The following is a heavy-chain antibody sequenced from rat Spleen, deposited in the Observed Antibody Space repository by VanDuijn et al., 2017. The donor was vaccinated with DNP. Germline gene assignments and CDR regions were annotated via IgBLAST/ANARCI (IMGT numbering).Heavy chain of an antibody. J-gene: IGHJ2*01. V-gene: IGHV5-7*01. CDR3: ARPDY. CDR2: INYDGSRI. CDR1: GVTFNNYW. Sequence: EVQLVESGGDLVQPGRSLKLSCVVSGVTFNNYWMTWIRQVPGKGLEWVATINYDGSRIYHRDSVKGRFTISRDNAKSTLYLQMDSLRSEDTATYYCARPDYWGQGVMVTVSS.